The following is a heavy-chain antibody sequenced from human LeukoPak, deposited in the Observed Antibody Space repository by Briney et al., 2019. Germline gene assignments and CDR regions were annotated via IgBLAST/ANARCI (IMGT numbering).Heavy chain of an antibody. V-gene: IGHV4-61*05. D-gene: IGHD2-15*01. CDR3: ARFYCSGGSCYEYY. CDR2: VSYSGST. Sequence: SETLSLTCTVSGDSISSSRHYWGWIRQPPGKGLEWIGYVSYSGSTNYKSSLKSRVTISVDTSKKQFSLRLTSVTAADTAVYYCARFYCSGGSCYEYYWGQGTLVTVSS. J-gene: IGHJ4*02. CDR1: GDSISSSRHY.